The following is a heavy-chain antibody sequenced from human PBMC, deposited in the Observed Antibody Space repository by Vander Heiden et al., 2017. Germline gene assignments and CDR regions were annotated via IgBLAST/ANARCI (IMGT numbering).Heavy chain of an antibody. CDR3: ARALTVATVLGYYYYGMDV. CDR1: GFSLSGYE. D-gene: IGHD5-12*01. CDR2: IGGSVSTI. J-gene: IGHJ6*02. V-gene: IGHV3-48*03. Sequence: VQQLASGAGLVRPVAALRPACTASGFSLSGYELNWLRQGPGQERNGVSYIGGSVSTIYYADPGKGRFTISRDNAKNALYLQMNSLRAEDTAVYYCARALTVATVLGYYYYGMDVWGQGTTVTVSS.